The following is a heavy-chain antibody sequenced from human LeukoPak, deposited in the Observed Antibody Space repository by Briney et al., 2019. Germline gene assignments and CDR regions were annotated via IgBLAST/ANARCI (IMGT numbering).Heavy chain of an antibody. CDR2: IYTGGNT. CDR3: ARDPYYDFWSGYSQDASDGMDV. CDR1: GFTVDSHY. J-gene: IGHJ6*02. D-gene: IGHD3-3*01. Sequence: AGGSLRLSCAASGFTVDSHYLSWVRQAPGKGLEWVSTIYTGGNTYYAASVKGRFTISRDFSKNTLYLQMNSLRAEDTAVYYCARDPYYDFWSGYSQDASDGMDVWGQGTTVTVSS. V-gene: IGHV3-53*01.